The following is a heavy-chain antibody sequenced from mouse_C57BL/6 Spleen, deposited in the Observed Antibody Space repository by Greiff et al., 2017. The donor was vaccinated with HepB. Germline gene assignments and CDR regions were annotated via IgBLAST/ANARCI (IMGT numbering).Heavy chain of an antibody. Sequence: DVQLVESGGGLVKPGGSLKLSCAASGFTFSSYAMSWVRQTPEKRLEWVATISDGGSYTYYPDNVKGRFTISRDNAKNNLYLQMSHLKSEDTAMYYCARDRRDGTFDYWGQGTTLTVSS. CDR1: GFTFSSYA. CDR3: ARDRRDGTFDY. CDR2: ISDGGSYT. D-gene: IGHD3-3*01. J-gene: IGHJ2*01. V-gene: IGHV5-4*01.